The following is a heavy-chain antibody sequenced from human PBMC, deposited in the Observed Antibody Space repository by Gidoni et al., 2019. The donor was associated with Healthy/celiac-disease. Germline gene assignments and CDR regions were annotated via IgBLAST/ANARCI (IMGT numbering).Heavy chain of an antibody. CDR1: GFTFSNYA. D-gene: IGHD3-3*01. V-gene: IGHV3-64D*08. CDR2: ISSNGGST. CDR3: VKEERFLEWLPLFDY. Sequence: EVQLVESGGGLVQPGGSLRLSCSASGFTFSNYAMHWVRQAPWKGLESISSISSNGGSTFYADSVKGRFTISRDNSKNTLFLQMSSLRAEDTAMYYCVKEERFLEWLPLFDYWGQGTLVTVSS. J-gene: IGHJ4*02.